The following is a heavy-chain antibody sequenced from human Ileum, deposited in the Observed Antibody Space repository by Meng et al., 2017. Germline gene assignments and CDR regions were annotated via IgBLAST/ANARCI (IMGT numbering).Heavy chain of an antibody. CDR3: ASGRKDSSWYIHP. CDR1: VCTFSRYD. J-gene: IGHJ5*02. CDR2: TSYVGTNE. V-gene: IGHV3-30*04. Sequence: VGAGAGECQTGRSRVLPCAASVCTFSRYDMQWDRQAPGKGLEWVALTSYVGTNEFYADSERGRFNSSRDDYKNTLVLQMNSLRVEDTAVYHCASGRKDSSWYIHPWGQGTLVTVSS. D-gene: IGHD6-13*01.